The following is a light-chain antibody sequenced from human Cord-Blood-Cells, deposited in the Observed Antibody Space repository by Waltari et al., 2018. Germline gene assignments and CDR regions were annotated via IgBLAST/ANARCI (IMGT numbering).Light chain of an antibody. V-gene: IGLV2-23*02. CDR3: CSYAGSSTLV. CDR2: EVS. J-gene: IGLJ1*01. Sequence: QSALTQPASVSGSPGQSITISCTGTSSAVGSYNLVPWYQQHPGKAPKLMIYEVSKRPSGVSNRFSGSKSGNTASLTISGLQAEDEADYYCCSYAGSSTLVFGTGTKVTVL. CDR1: SSAVGSYNL.